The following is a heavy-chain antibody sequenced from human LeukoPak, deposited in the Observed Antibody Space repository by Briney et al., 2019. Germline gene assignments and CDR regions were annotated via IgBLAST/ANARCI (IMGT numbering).Heavy chain of an antibody. Sequence: GGSLRLSCAASGFTFSSYAMSWVRQAPGKGLEWVSAISGSGGSTYYADSVKGRFTISRDNSKNTLYPQMNSLRAEDTAVYYCAKSAGYCSGGSCHSEYFQHWGQGTLVTVSS. CDR3: AKSAGYCSGGSCHSEYFQH. CDR1: GFTFSSYA. V-gene: IGHV3-23*01. CDR2: ISGSGGST. J-gene: IGHJ1*01. D-gene: IGHD2-15*01.